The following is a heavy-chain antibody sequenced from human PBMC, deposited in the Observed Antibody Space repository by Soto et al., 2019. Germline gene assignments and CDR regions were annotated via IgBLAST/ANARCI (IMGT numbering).Heavy chain of an antibody. Sequence: GESLKISCKGSGYSFTSYWIGWVRQMPGKGLEWMGIIYPGDSDTRYSPSFQGQVTISADKSISTAYLQWSSLKASDTAMYYCARHPSLPYYYDSSGYIHYWGQGTLVTVSS. D-gene: IGHD3-22*01. CDR2: IYPGDSDT. CDR3: ARHPSLPYYYDSSGYIHY. J-gene: IGHJ4*02. V-gene: IGHV5-51*01. CDR1: GYSFTSYW.